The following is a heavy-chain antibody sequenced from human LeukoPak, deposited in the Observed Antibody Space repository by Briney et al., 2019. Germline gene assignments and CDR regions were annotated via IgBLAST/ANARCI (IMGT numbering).Heavy chain of an antibody. CDR3: ARGGNWNPVDY. CDR2: MNPNSGNT. Sequence: GASVKVSCKASGYTFTSYGISWVRQAPGQGLEWMGWMNPNSGNTGYAQKFQGRVTITRNTSISTAYMELSSLRSEDTAVYYCARGGNWNPVDYWGQGTLVTVSS. V-gene: IGHV1-8*03. D-gene: IGHD1-20*01. J-gene: IGHJ4*02. CDR1: GYTFTSYG.